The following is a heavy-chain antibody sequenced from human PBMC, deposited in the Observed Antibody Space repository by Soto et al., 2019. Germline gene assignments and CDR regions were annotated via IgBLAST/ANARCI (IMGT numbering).Heavy chain of an antibody. J-gene: IGHJ6*02. CDR1: GFTFSSYA. V-gene: IGHV3-23*01. D-gene: IGHD4-4*01. Sequence: GSLRLSCAASGFTFSSYAMSWVRQAPGKGLEWVSAISGSGGSTYYADSVKGRFTISRDNSKNTLYLQMNSLRAEDTAVYYCAKWGNYAVYYYGMDVWGQGTTVTVSS. CDR2: ISGSGGST. CDR3: AKWGNYAVYYYGMDV.